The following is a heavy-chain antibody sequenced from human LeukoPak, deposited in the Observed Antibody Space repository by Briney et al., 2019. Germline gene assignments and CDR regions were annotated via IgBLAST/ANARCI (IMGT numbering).Heavy chain of an antibody. D-gene: IGHD2-2*02. V-gene: IGHV3-21*01. CDR3: ARSGLDIVVVPAAIPDY. CDR2: ISSSSSYI. Sequence: GGSLRLSCAASGFTFSSYSMNWVRQAPGKGLEWVSSISSSSSYIYYADSVKGRFTISRDNAKNSLYLQMNSLRAEDTAVYYCARSGLDIVVVPAAIPDYWGQGTLVTVSS. CDR1: GFTFSSYS. J-gene: IGHJ4*02.